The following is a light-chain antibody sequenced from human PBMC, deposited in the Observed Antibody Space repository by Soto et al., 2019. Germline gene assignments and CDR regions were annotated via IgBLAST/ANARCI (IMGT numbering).Light chain of an antibody. CDR1: QSVSRNS. CDR3: QQSGT. CDR2: GAS. Sequence: EIVLTQSPGTLSLSPGERATLTCRASQSVSRNSLAWYQHKPGQAPRLLLYGASNRAAGIPDRFSGSGSGTDFTLTITTLDPEDFAVYYCQQSGTFGQGTKVEIK. J-gene: IGKJ1*01. V-gene: IGKV3-20*01.